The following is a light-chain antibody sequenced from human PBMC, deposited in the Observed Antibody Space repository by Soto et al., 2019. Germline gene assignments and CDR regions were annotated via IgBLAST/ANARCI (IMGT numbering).Light chain of an antibody. Sequence: DIQMTQSPSTLSASVGDRVTITSRASQSISSLLAWYQHKPGKAPKFLVYKASSLQSGVPSRFSGSGSGTEFTLTIASLQPYDFATYYCHQYYSFPRTFGQGTKVEVK. V-gene: IGKV1-5*03. J-gene: IGKJ1*01. CDR3: HQYYSFPRT. CDR1: QSISSL. CDR2: KAS.